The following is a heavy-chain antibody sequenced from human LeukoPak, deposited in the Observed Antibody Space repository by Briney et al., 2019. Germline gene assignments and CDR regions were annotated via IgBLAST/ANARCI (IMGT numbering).Heavy chain of an antibody. CDR3: ARDPTEYSSSSSAFDI. CDR1: GYTFTGYY. J-gene: IGHJ3*02. Sequence: ASVKFSCKASGYTFTGYYMHWVRQAPGQGLEWMGWIDPNSGGTNYAQKFQGRVTMTRDTSISTAYMELSRLRSDDTAVYYCARDPTEYSSSSSAFDIWGQGTMVTVSS. V-gene: IGHV1-2*02. CDR2: IDPNSGGT. D-gene: IGHD6-6*01.